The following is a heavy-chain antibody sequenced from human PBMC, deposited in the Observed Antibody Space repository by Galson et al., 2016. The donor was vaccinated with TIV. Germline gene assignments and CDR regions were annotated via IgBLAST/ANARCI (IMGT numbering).Heavy chain of an antibody. V-gene: IGHV4-38-2*02. Sequence: LSLTCGVSGYSINSGYYWGWIRQPPGKGLEWIGSIYHIGMTYYNPSLESRVTISVDTSKNRFSLRLNSVPAADTAVYYCARDRSTYYLDSSGYSPFDYWGQGTLVPVSA. CDR2: IYHIGMT. J-gene: IGHJ4*02. D-gene: IGHD3-22*01. CDR1: GYSINSGYY. CDR3: ARDRSTYYLDSSGYSPFDY.